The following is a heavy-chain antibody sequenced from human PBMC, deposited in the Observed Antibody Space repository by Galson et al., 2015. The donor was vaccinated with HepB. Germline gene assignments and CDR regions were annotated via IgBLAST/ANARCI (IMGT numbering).Heavy chain of an antibody. CDR2: ISSSSSYT. CDR1: GFTFSDYY. V-gene: IGHV3-11*06. Sequence: SLRLSCAASGFTFSDYYMSWIRQAPGKGLEWVSYISSSSSYTNYADSVKGRFTISRDNAKDSLYLQMNSLRAEDTAVYYCARDSDFVVVPAATAPPRVYSYYGMDVWGQGTTVTVSS. D-gene: IGHD2-2*01. CDR3: ARDSDFVVVPAATAPPRVYSYYGMDV. J-gene: IGHJ6*02.